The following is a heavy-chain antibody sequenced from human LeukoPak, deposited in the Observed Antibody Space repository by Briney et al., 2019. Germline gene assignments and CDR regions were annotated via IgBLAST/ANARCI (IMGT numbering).Heavy chain of an antibody. J-gene: IGHJ4*02. D-gene: IGHD6-19*01. CDR2: ISASSTYT. CDR3: AARGYSSGWLVFDY. Sequence: GGSLRLSCVGSDNSFNSYIINWVRQAPGKGLEWVSSISASSTYTYSADSVKGRFTISRDNAKKSVYLQMDSLRAGDTAVYYCAARGYSSGWLVFDYWGQGTLVTVSS. V-gene: IGHV3-21*01. CDR1: DNSFNSYI.